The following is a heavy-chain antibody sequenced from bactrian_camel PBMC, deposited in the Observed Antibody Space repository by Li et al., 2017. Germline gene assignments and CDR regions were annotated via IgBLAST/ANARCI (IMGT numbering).Heavy chain of an antibody. CDR1: GLSVRSVC. V-gene: IGHV3S1*01. Sequence: HVQLVESGGGSVQAGGSLRLSCAASGLSVRSVCMAWFRQVPDKEREGVATISRGGGTTYYVDSVKGRFTISVDNAKNTLYLQMNSLKPEDTAMYYCAAGESEGSSCFNDAIWGQGTQVTVS. CDR3: AAGESEGSSCFNDAI. J-gene: IGHJ4*01. CDR2: ISRGGGTT. D-gene: IGHD1*01.